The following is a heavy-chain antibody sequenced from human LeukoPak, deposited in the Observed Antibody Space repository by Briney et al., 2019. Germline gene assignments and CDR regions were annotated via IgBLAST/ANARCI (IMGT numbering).Heavy chain of an antibody. CDR1: GFTFSNYG. CDR3: AKSGTYYRYFDY. D-gene: IGHD1-26*01. CDR2: IYYSGIT. Sequence: TGGSLRLSCAGSGFTFSNYGMNWVRQAPGKELEWIGSIYYSGITYYNPSLKSRLTMSVDTSKNQFSLRLSSVTAADTAVYYCAKSGTYYRYFDYWGQGTLVSVSS. J-gene: IGHJ4*02. V-gene: IGHV4-38-2*01.